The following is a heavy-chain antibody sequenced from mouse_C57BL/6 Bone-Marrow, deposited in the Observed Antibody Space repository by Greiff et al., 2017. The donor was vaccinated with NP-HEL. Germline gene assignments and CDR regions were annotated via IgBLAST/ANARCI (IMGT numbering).Heavy chain of an antibody. D-gene: IGHD2-1*01. J-gene: IGHJ2*01. CDR2: IDPSDSYT. Sequence: VQLQQPGAELVMPGASVKLSCKASGYTFTSYWMHWVKQRPGQGLEWIGEIDPSDSYTNYNQKFKGKSTLTVDKSSSTTYMQLSSLTSEDSAVYYCARSSTMDYWGRGTTLTVSS. V-gene: IGHV1-69*01. CDR3: ARSSTMDY. CDR1: GYTFTSYW.